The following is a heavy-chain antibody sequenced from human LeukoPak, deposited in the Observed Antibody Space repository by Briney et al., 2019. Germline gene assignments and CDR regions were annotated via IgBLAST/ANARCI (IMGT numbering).Heavy chain of an antibody. CDR3: ARGDIVVVPAWYYYMDV. D-gene: IGHD2-2*01. Sequence: SETLSLTCTVSGGSISSYYWSWIRQPPGKGLEWIGYIYYSGSTNYNPSLKSRVTISVDTSKNQFSLKLSSVTAADTAVYYCARGDIVVVPAWYYYMDVWGKGTTVTVSS. J-gene: IGHJ6*03. V-gene: IGHV4-59*01. CDR1: GGSISSYY. CDR2: IYYSGST.